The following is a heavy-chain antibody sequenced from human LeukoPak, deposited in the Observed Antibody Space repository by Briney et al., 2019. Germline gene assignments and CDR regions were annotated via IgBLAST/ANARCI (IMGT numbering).Heavy chain of an antibody. J-gene: IGHJ2*01. CDR2: ISGSGGST. Sequence: GGSLRLSCAASGFTFSSYAMSWVRQAPGKGLEWVSAISGSGGSTYYADSVKGRFTISRDNAKNSLYLQMNSLRAEDTAVYYCARDRSTSSNYWYFDLWGRGTLVTVSS. V-gene: IGHV3-23*01. CDR1: GFTFSSYA. CDR3: ARDRSTSSNYWYFDL. D-gene: IGHD2-2*01.